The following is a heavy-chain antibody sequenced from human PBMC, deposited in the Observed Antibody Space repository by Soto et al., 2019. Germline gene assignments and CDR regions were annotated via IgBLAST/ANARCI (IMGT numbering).Heavy chain of an antibody. V-gene: IGHV4-30-2*01. D-gene: IGHD3-22*01. J-gene: IGHJ4*02. Sequence: PSETLYLTCAVSGGSMSSGDYSWNWIRQPPGKGLEWIGYIYYGGSTYNNPSLQSRVTMSLDRSRNQFSLKLNSVTAADTAVYYCARVRREYDNSGPVDYWGQGTLVTVSS. CDR1: GGSMSSGDYS. CDR2: IYYGGST. CDR3: ARVRREYDNSGPVDY.